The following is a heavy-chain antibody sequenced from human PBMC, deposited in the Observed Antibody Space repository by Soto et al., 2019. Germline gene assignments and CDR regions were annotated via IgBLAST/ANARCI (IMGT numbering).Heavy chain of an antibody. D-gene: IGHD5-18*01. CDR3: ARDQPGYSYGYGLGY. CDR2: ISSSSSYI. Sequence: EVQLVESGGGLVKPGESLRLSCAASGFTFSSYSMKWVRQAPGKGLEWVSSISSSSSYIYYADSVKGRFTISRDNAKNSLYLQMNRLRAEDTAVYYCARDQPGYSYGYGLGYWGQGTLVTVSS. V-gene: IGHV3-21*01. CDR1: GFTFSSYS. J-gene: IGHJ4*02.